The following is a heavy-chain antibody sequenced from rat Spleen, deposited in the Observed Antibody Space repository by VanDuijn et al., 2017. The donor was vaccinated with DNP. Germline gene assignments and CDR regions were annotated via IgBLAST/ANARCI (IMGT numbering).Heavy chain of an antibody. CDR3: ARRRLPYWYFDF. D-gene: IGHD1-4*01. CDR1: GYTFTTYY. CDR2: INTGSGGT. J-gene: IGHJ1*01. V-gene: IGHV1-43*01. Sequence: QVQLQPSGAELAKPGSSVKISCKASGYTFTTYYISWIKQTTGQDREYIGYINTGSGGTNYNEKFKGKATLTVDKSSSTAFMQLSSLTPDDSAVYYCARRRLPYWYFDFWGPGTMVTVSS.